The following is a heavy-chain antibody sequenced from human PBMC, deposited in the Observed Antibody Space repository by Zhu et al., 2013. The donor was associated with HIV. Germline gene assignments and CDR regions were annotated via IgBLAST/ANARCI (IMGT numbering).Heavy chain of an antibody. CDR2: ISAYNGNT. D-gene: IGHD3-3*01. V-gene: IGHV1-18*01. J-gene: IGHJ5*02. CDR1: GGTFTSYG. CDR3: ARTIFGVVIPTEKEYNWFDP. Sequence: QVQLVQSGAEVKKPGSSVKVSCKASGGTFTSYGISWVRQAPGQGLEWMGWISAYNGNTNYAQKLQGRVTMTIDTSTSTAYMELRSLRSDGTAVYYCARTIFGVVIPTEKEYNWFDPWGQGTLVTVSS.